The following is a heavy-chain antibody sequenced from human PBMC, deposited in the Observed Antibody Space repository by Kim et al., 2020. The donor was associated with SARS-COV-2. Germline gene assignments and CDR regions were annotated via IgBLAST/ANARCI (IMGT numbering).Heavy chain of an antibody. D-gene: IGHD6-13*01. CDR3: ARHSGRKRYSSSWYADY. Sequence: GGSLRLSCAASGFTVSSNYMSWVRQAPGKGLEWVSVIYSGGSTYYADSVKGRFTISRDNSKNTLYLQMNSLRAEDTAVYYCARHSGRKRYSSSWYADYWGQGTLVTVSS. V-gene: IGHV3-53*01. CDR1: GFTVSSNY. J-gene: IGHJ4*02. CDR2: IYSGGST.